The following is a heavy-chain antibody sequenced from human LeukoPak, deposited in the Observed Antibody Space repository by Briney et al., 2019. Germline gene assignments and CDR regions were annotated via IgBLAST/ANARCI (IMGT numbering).Heavy chain of an antibody. CDR1: GFTFNTYK. D-gene: IGHD3-9*01. Sequence: PGGSLRLSCAASGFTFNTYKMNWVRQAPGRGLEWVSSIHSGGSDIYYADSVKGRFTVSRDNAKNSLFLQMNSLRAEDTALDYCARGHYDILTGNYKWTPDYWGQGTLVTVSS. CDR2: IHSGGSDI. J-gene: IGHJ4*02. CDR3: ARGHYDILTGNYKWTPDY. V-gene: IGHV3-21*06.